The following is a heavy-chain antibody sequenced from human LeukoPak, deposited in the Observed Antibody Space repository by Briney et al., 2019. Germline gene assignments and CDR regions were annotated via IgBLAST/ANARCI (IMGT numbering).Heavy chain of an antibody. D-gene: IGHD6-13*01. CDR1: GLTFSSYG. Sequence: GGSLRLSCAASGLTFSSYGMHWVRQAPGKGLEWVAVISYDGSNKYYADSVKGRFTISRDNSKNTLYLQMNSLRAEDTAVYYCAQGKYSSSWTDYFDYWGQGTLVTVSS. J-gene: IGHJ4*02. CDR3: AQGKYSSSWTDYFDY. CDR2: ISYDGSNK. V-gene: IGHV3-30*18.